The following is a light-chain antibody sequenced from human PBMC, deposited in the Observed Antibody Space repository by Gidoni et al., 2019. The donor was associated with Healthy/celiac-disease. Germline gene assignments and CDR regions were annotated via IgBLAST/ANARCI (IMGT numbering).Light chain of an antibody. CDR3: SSDTSSSTLVV. CDR2: DVS. Sequence: QSALTQPASVSGSPGQSITISCTGTSSHVGGYNYVSWYQQHPGKAPKLMIYDVSNRPSGVSNRFTGSKAGNKAALTISGREAEDEADYYCSSDTSSSTLVVFGGGTKRTVL. J-gene: IGLJ2*01. V-gene: IGLV2-14*03. CDR1: SSHVGGYNY.